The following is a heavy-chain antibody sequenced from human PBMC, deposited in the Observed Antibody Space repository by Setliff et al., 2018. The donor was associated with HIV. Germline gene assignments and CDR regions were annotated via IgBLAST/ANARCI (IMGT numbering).Heavy chain of an antibody. CDR2: VTHSGRT. CDR3: ARGVRDNSGWSSYYFDY. V-gene: IGHV4-34*01. Sequence: SETLSLTCSVSGGSISSYYWSWIRQPPGKGLEWIGEVTHSGRTNYNPSLESRVTTSVDTSKKQFSLRLTSVTAADTAVYYCARGVRDNSGWSSYYFDYWGQGTLVTVSS. J-gene: IGHJ4*02. CDR1: GGSISSYY. D-gene: IGHD6-19*01.